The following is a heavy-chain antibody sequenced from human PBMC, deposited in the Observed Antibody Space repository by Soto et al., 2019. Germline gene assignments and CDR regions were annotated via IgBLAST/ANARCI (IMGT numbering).Heavy chain of an antibody. Sequence: QVQLVESGGGVVQPGRSLRLSCAASGFTFSIYGMHWVRQAPGKGLEWVALIWFDGSNKYYADSVKGRFTISRDNSKNKLYLQMNSLRAEDTAVYDCARVGITGTTFRGFAYWGQGTLVTVSS. V-gene: IGHV3-33*01. CDR2: IWFDGSNK. CDR1: GFTFSIYG. CDR3: ARVGITGTTFRGFAY. D-gene: IGHD1-20*01. J-gene: IGHJ4*02.